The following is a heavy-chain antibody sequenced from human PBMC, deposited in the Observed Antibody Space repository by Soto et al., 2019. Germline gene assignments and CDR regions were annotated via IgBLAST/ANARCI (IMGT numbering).Heavy chain of an antibody. V-gene: IGHV1-69*10. D-gene: IGHD4-4*01. J-gene: IGHJ4*02. CDR2: IIPILGIA. Sequence: GASVKVSCKASGGTFSSYTISWVRQAPGQGLEWMGGIIPILGIANYAQKFQGRVTITADKSTSTAYMELSSLRSEDTAVYYCAREIDYSTQSWGQGTLVTVSS. CDR1: GGTFSSYT. CDR3: AREIDYSTQS.